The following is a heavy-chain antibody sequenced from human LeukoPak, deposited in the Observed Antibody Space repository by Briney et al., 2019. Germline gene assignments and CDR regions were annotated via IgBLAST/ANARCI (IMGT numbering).Heavy chain of an antibody. CDR3: ASPYYDFWSGYYTLGLDYYYYMDV. Sequence: SETLSLTCTVSGGSITNYYWSWIRQPPGKGLEWVAYIYYTGSTNYNPSLKSRATISVDTSNNQFSLRLSSVTAADTAVYYCASPYYDFWSGYYTLGLDYYYYMDVWGKGTTVTVSS. CDR1: GGSITNYY. D-gene: IGHD3-3*01. CDR2: IYYTGST. V-gene: IGHV4-59*08. J-gene: IGHJ6*03.